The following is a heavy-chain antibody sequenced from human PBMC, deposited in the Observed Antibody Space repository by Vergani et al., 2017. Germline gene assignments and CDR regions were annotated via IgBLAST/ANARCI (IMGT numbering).Heavy chain of an antibody. J-gene: IGHJ4*02. V-gene: IGHV3-15*01. D-gene: IGHD6-19*01. CDR3: ARDSEWAVAGTFDY. CDR2: SKSKTDGGTT. Sequence: EVQLVESGGGLVKPGGSLRLSCAASGFTFSNAWMSWVRPAPGKGLEWVGRSKSKTDGGTTDYAAPVKGRFTISRDDSKNTLYLQMNSLRAEDTAVYYCARDSEWAVAGTFDYWGQGTLGTVSS. CDR1: GFTFSNAW.